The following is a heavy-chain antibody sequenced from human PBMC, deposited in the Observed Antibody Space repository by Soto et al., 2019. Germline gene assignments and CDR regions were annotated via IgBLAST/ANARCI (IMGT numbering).Heavy chain of an antibody. V-gene: IGHV5-51*01. CDR3: ARQYYYDSSGYTGRYYYGMDV. CDR2: IYPGDSDT. D-gene: IGHD3-22*01. Sequence: PGESLKISCKGSGYSFTSYWIGWVRQMPGKGLEWMRVIYPGDSDTRYSPSFQGQVTISADKSISTAYLQWSSLKASDTAMYYCARQYYYDSSGYTGRYYYGMDVWGQGTTVTVSS. J-gene: IGHJ6*02. CDR1: GYSFTSYW.